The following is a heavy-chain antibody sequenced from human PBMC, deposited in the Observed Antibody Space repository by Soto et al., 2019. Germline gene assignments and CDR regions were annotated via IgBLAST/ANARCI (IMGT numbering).Heavy chain of an antibody. J-gene: IGHJ5*02. CDR1: GFIFSSHA. Sequence: EVQLLESGGGFVKPGGSLRLSCAGSGFIFSSHAMSWVRQAPGKGLEWVSSVSGSGANVHLPDFLKGRFSSSRDNSKNTVYLELNNLRVDDTAVYYCAKALPLWSCYSFSENHWGQGTLVTVSS. V-gene: IGHV3-23*01. D-gene: IGHD3-3*01. CDR2: VSGSGANV. CDR3: AKALPLWSCYSFSENH.